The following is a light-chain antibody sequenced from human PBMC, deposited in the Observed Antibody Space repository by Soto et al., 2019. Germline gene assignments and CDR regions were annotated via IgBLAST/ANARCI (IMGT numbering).Light chain of an antibody. Sequence: EIVLTQSPATLSLSPGERATLSCRASQSVSSNLVWYQQKPGQAPRLLIYDASNRATGIPARFGGSGSGTDFTLTISSLEPEDFAVYYCQQRSNWRLTFGGGTKVEIK. V-gene: IGKV3-11*01. J-gene: IGKJ4*01. CDR3: QQRSNWRLT. CDR1: QSVSSN. CDR2: DAS.